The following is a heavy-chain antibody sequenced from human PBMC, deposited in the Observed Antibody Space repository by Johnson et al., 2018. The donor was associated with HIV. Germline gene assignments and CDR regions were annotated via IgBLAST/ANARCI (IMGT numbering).Heavy chain of an antibody. Sequence: QVQLVESGGGLVKPGGSLRLSCAASGFTFSDYYMSWIRQAPGKGLEWVSYISSSGSTIYSADFVKGRSTTSRDNAKNTLYLQMNSLITEDTAVNYCTPGGHWLLLEGPNVDIWGQGTMVTVSS. V-gene: IGHV3-11*01. CDR2: ISSSGSTI. CDR1: GFTFSDYY. J-gene: IGHJ3*02. D-gene: IGHD4-23*01. CDR3: TPGGHWLLLEGPNVDI.